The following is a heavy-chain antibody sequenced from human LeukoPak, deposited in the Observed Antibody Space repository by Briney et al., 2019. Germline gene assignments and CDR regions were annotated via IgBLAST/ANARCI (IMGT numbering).Heavy chain of an antibody. V-gene: IGHV4-38-2*01. Sequence: SETLSLTCAVSGYSISSGYYWGWIRQPPGKGLEWIGSIYHSGSTYYNPSLKSRVTISVDTSKNRFSLKLSSVTAADTAVYYCARRGNAGWAYWGQGTLVTVSS. CDR3: ARRGNAGWAY. J-gene: IGHJ4*02. CDR1: GYSISSGYY. CDR2: IYHSGST. D-gene: IGHD1-1*01.